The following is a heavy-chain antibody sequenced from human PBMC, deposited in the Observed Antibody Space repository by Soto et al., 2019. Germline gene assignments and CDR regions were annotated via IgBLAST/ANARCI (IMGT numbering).Heavy chain of an antibody. V-gene: IGHV1-2*02. J-gene: IGHJ5*02. Sequence: ASLKVSCNASGYTFTDYNMHWVRQAPGQGLEWMGWINPNSGGTNYVQKFQGRVTMTRDTSISTAYMELSRLRSDDTAVYYCARVFGPWGQGTLFTVS. CDR3: ARVFGP. CDR1: GYTFTDYN. CDR2: INPNSGGT.